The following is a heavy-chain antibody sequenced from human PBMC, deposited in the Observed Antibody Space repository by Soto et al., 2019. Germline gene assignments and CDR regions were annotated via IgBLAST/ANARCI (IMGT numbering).Heavy chain of an antibody. CDR2: LSESGAYT. CDR3: AVVTYGNSGYYDVRSFDS. Sequence: GGSLRRAWAASGFSFSNHGMTWVRQAPGKGLEYVSSLSESGAYTYYADSVKGRFTISRENSKNMVYLQMNSLRADDTAVYYCAVVTYGNSGYYDVRSFDSWGQGTLVTV. V-gene: IGHV3-23*01. D-gene: IGHD3-22*01. CDR1: GFSFSNHG. J-gene: IGHJ4*02.